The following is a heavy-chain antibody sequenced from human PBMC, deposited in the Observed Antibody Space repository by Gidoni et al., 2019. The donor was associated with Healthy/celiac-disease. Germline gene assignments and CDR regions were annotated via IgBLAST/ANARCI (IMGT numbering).Heavy chain of an antibody. CDR2: IYYSGST. CDR1: GGSISSSSYY. V-gene: IGHV4-39*01. J-gene: IGHJ2*01. D-gene: IGHD4-17*01. Sequence: QLLLQESGPGLVKPSETLSLTCTVSGGSISSSSYYWGWIRQPPGKGLEWIGSIYYSGSTYYNPSLKSRVTISVDTSKNQFSLKLSSVTAADTAVYYCARHSPDYGERYFDLWGRGTLVTVSS. CDR3: ARHSPDYGERYFDL.